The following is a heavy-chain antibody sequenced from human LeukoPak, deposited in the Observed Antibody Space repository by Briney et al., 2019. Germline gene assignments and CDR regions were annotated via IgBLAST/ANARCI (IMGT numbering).Heavy chain of an antibody. CDR2: INPSGGST. J-gene: IGHJ6*03. CDR1: GYTFTNYH. CDR3: AREKIGTGTILGKDYYYMDV. V-gene: IGHV1-46*01. Sequence: ASVKVSCKASGYTFTNYHMHWVRQAPGQGLEWMGIINPSGGSTSYAQKFQGRVTITADKSTSTAYMELSSLRSEDTAVYYCAREKIGTGTILGKDYYYMDVWGKGTTVTVSS. D-gene: IGHD1-1*01.